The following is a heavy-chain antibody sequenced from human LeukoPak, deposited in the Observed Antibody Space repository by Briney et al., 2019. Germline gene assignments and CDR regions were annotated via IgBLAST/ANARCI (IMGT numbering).Heavy chain of an antibody. CDR2: TYYRSKWYN. Sequence: SQTLSLTCAISGDSVSSNSAAWNWIRQSPSRGLEWLGRTYYRSKWYNDYAVSVKSRITINPDTSKNQFSLKLSSVTAADTAVYYCARGSYYYDSSGRLFDYWGQGTLVTVSS. CDR3: ARGSYYYDSSGRLFDY. J-gene: IGHJ4*02. V-gene: IGHV6-1*01. CDR1: GDSVSSNSAA. D-gene: IGHD3-22*01.